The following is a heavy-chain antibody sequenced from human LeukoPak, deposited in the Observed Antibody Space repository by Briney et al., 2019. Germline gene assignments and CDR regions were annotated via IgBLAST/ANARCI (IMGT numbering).Heavy chain of an antibody. V-gene: IGHV3-21*01. CDR3: AGGKQREYQLPRGDY. CDR2: ISSSSSYI. CDR1: GFTFSSYS. J-gene: IGHJ4*02. D-gene: IGHD2-2*01. Sequence: PGGSLRLSCAASGFTFSSYSMNWVRQAPGKGLEWVSSISSSSSYIYYADSVKGRFTISRDNAKNSLYLQMNSLRAEDTAVYYCAGGKQREYQLPRGDYWGQGTLVIVSS.